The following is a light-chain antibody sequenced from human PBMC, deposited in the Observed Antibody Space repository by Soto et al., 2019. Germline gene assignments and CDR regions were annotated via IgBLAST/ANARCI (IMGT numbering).Light chain of an antibody. CDR1: SSDAGSYNL. J-gene: IGLJ2*01. Sequence: QSALTQPASVSGSPGQSITISCTGTSSDAGSYNLVSWYQQHPGKAPKLMIYEGSKRPSGVSHRFSGSKSGNTASLTISGLQAEDEADYYCCSYAGSSSVVFGGGTKLTVL. CDR3: CSYAGSSSVV. V-gene: IGLV2-23*01. CDR2: EGS.